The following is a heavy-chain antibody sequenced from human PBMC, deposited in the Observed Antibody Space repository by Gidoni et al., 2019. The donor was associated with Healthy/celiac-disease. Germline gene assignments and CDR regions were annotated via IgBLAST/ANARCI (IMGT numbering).Heavy chain of an antibody. Sequence: QVQLQESGPGLVKPSQTLSLTCTVSGGSISSGSYYWSWIRQPAGKGLEWIGRIYTSGSTNYNPSLKSRVTISVDTSKNQFSLKLSSVTAADTAVYYCARGDYVWGSYRLFDYWGQGTLVTVSS. J-gene: IGHJ4*02. D-gene: IGHD3-16*02. CDR2: IYTSGST. V-gene: IGHV4-61*02. CDR3: ARGDYVWGSYRLFDY. CDR1: GGSISSGSYY.